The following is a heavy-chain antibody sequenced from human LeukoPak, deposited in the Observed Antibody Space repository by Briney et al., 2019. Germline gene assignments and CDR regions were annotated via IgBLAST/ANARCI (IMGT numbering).Heavy chain of an antibody. CDR1: GYTFTNFY. D-gene: IGHD4-11*01. V-gene: IGHV1-46*01. Sequence: ASVKVSCKTSGYTFTNFYMHWVRQAPGQGLEWMGIINPSGANTGYAQKFQGRVTMTRDTSTSTVYMELSSLRSQDTAVYYCARGQYQTVDALRGYYYYGMDVWGQGTTVTVSS. CDR3: ARGQYQTVDALRGYYYYGMDV. CDR2: INPSGANT. J-gene: IGHJ6*02.